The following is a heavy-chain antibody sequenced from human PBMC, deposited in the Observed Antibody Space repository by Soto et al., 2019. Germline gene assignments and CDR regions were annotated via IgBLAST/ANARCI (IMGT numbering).Heavy chain of an antibody. CDR1: GFTFSAYG. V-gene: IGHV3-30*18. CDR3: AKNRGAGSLSNWSFAS. Sequence: GGSLRLSCEVSGFTFSAYGMHWVRRAPGKGLEWVAAISHDGTNKNYGDSVKGRFTISRDNSKKTLYLQMNSLRPEDTALYYCAKNRGAGSLSNWSFASWGRGSLVTVSS. CDR2: ISHDGTNK. D-gene: IGHD1-26*01. J-gene: IGHJ2*01.